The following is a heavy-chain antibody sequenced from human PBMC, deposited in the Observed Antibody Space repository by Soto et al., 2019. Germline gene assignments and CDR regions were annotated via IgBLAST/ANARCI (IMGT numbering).Heavy chain of an antibody. CDR3: AREPYSTSSSFFDH. V-gene: IGHV1-46*01. D-gene: IGHD6-6*01. CDR2: INPNLGHS. J-gene: IGHJ4*02. Sequence: GASVKVSCKASGYSFTAFHMHWVRQAPGLGLQWMGIINPNLGHSNTAQRFQGRVAMTWDTSTSTVYMELSSLTSDDTAVYYCAREPYSTSSSFFDHWGQGTPVTVSS. CDR1: GYSFTAFH.